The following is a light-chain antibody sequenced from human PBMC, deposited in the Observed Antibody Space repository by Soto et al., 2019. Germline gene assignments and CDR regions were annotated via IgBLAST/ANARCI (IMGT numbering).Light chain of an antibody. J-gene: IGKJ5*01. CDR1: QSLGSGY. Sequence: EIVLTQSPGTLSPSPGDRATLSGRASQSLGSGYLAWYQQKPGQAPRILIYAASTRATGIPDRFSGSGSGTDFSLTISRLEPDDFAVYECQQRDSWPITFGQGTRLEIK. CDR2: AAS. V-gene: IGKV3D-20*02. CDR3: QQRDSWPIT.